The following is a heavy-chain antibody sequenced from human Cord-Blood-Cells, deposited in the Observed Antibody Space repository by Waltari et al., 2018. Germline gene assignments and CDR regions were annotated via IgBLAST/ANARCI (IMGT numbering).Heavy chain of an antibody. CDR3: ARRDYYGSGSYDY. J-gene: IGHJ4*02. Sequence: QLQLQESGPGLVKPSETLSLTCTVSGGSISSSSYYWGWIRQPPGKGREWIGSIYYRGSTYYNPSLKGRVTISVDTSKNQLSLKLSSVTAADTAVYYCARRDYYGSGSYDYWGQGTLVTVSS. CDR2: IYYRGST. D-gene: IGHD3-10*01. CDR1: GGSISSSSYY. V-gene: IGHV4-39*01.